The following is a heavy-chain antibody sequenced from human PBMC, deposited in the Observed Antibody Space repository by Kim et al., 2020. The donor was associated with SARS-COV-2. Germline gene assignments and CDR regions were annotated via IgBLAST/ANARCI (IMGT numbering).Heavy chain of an antibody. J-gene: IGHJ6*02. D-gene: IGHD1-1*01. CDR3: ATTGTTFGGMDV. CDR2: INAGNGNT. CDR1: GYTFTSYA. Sequence: ASVKVSCKASGYTFTSYAMHWVRQAPGQRLEWMGWINAGNGNTKYSQKFQGRVTITRDTSASTAYMELSSLRSEDTAVYYCATTGTTFGGMDVWGQGTTVTVSS. V-gene: IGHV1-3*01.